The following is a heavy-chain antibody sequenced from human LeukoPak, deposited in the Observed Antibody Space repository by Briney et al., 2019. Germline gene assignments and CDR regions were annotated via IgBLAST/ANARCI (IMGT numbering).Heavy chain of an antibody. CDR2: IYTSGST. J-gene: IGHJ4*02. Sequence: SETLSLTCSVSGGSISSYYWSWIRQPAGKGLEGIGRIYTSGSTNYNPSLKSRVTMSVDTSRNQFSLKLSSVPASDTAVYYCAREWDGSSWYGFDYWGQGTLVTVSS. CDR3: AREWDGSSWYGFDY. V-gene: IGHV4-4*07. D-gene: IGHD6-13*01. CDR1: GGSISSYY.